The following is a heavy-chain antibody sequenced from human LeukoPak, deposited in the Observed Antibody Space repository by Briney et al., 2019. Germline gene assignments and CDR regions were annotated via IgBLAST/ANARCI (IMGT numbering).Heavy chain of an antibody. D-gene: IGHD3-10*01. CDR1: GFTFSSYG. CDR2: IRYDGSNK. CDR3: ARDLGSGTTDY. Sequence: GGSLRLSCAASGFTFSSYGMYWVRQAPGKGLEWVAFIRYDGSNKYYADSVKGRFTISRDNAKNSLYLQMNSLRAEDTAVYYCARDLGSGTTDYWGQGTLATVSS. J-gene: IGHJ4*02. V-gene: IGHV3-30*02.